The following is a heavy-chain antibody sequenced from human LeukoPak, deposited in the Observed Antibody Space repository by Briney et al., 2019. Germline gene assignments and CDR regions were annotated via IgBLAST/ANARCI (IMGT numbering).Heavy chain of an antibody. CDR3: ARKAAAGTRKDFDY. Sequence: PGGSLRLSCAASGFTFSSYSMNWVRQAPGKGLEWFSSISSSSSYIYYADSVKGRFTISRDNAKNSLYLQMNSLRAEDTAVYYCARKAAAGTRKDFDYWGQGTLVTVSS. CDR2: ISSSSSYI. D-gene: IGHD6-13*01. J-gene: IGHJ4*02. CDR1: GFTFSSYS. V-gene: IGHV3-21*01.